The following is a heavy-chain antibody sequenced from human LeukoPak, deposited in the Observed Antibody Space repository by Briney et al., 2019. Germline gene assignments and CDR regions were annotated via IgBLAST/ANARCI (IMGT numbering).Heavy chain of an antibody. J-gene: IGHJ4*02. CDR2: ISSSSSYI. Sequence: GGSLRLSCAASGFTFSSYSMNWVRQAPGKGLEWVSSISSSSSYIYYADSVQGRFTISRDNAKNSLYLQMNSLRAEDTAVYYCASLTDIEAGAVRYWGQGTLVTVSS. CDR3: ASLTDIEAGAVRY. D-gene: IGHD1-26*01. CDR1: GFTFSSYS. V-gene: IGHV3-21*01.